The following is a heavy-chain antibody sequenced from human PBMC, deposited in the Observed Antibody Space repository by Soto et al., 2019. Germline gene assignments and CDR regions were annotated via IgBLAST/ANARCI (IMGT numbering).Heavy chain of an antibody. Sequence: EVQLLDSGGGLVQPGGSLRLSCAASGFTFSSHAMNWVRQAPGQGLEWVSTISGRGSNTYYADSVKGRFIISRDNSKNTLYLQMNSLRAEDTAVYYCANGSSDYSKGWRGYGMDVWGQGTTVTVSS. J-gene: IGHJ6*02. CDR2: ISGRGSNT. V-gene: IGHV3-23*01. CDR3: ANGSSDYSKGWRGYGMDV. D-gene: IGHD3-22*01. CDR1: GFTFSSHA.